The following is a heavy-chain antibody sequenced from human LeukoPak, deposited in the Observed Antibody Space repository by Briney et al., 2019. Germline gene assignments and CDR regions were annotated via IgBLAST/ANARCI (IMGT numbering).Heavy chain of an antibody. CDR1: GGSISSGSYY. CDR2: IYYSGST. D-gene: IGHD3-22*01. CDR3: ARLGKGYYYDSSGYYRPAAFDI. Sequence: SETLSLTCTVSGGSISSGSYYWGWIRQPPGKGLEWIGSIYYSGSTYYNPSLKSRVTISVDTSKNQFSLKLSSVTAADTAVYYCARLGKGYYYDSSGYYRPAAFDIWGQGTMVTVSS. V-gene: IGHV4-39*01. J-gene: IGHJ3*02.